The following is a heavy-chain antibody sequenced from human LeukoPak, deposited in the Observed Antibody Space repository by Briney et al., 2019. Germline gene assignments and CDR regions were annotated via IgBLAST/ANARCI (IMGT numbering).Heavy chain of an antibody. CDR3: ARDTGTVVDY. CDR2: ISYSGST. D-gene: IGHD4-23*01. V-gene: IGHV4-59*01. CDR1: GGSISPYH. Sequence: SETLSLTCAVSGGSISPYHWTWIRQPPGKGLEWIGYISYSGSTNYNPSLKSRVTISIDTSKSQFSLKLSSVTAADTAVYYCARDTGTVVDYWGQGTLVTVSS. J-gene: IGHJ4*02.